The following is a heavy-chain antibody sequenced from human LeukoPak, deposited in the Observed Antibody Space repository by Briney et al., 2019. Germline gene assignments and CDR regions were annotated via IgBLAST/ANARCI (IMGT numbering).Heavy chain of an antibody. Sequence: SETLSLTCTVSGGSISSYYWSWVRQPPGKGLEWIGEINHSGSTNYNPSLKSRVTISVDTSKNQFSLKLSSVTAADTAVYYCARGPVSLGSSWPFDYWGQGTLVTVSS. CDR3: ARGPVSLGSSWPFDY. J-gene: IGHJ4*02. CDR2: INHSGST. CDR1: GGSISSYY. V-gene: IGHV4-34*01. D-gene: IGHD6-13*01.